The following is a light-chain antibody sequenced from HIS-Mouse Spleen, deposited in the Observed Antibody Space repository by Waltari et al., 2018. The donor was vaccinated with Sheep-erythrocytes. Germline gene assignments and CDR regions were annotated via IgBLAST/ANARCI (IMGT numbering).Light chain of an antibody. CDR3: CSYAGSYNHV. CDR2: EVS. CDR1: SSDFGGYNY. V-gene: IGLV2-8*01. Sequence: QSALTQPPSASGSPGQSVTISCTGTSSDFGGYNYVSWYQQHPGKAPKLMIYEVSKRPSGVPDRFSGSKSGNTASLTISGLQAEDEADYYCCSYAGSYNHVFATGTKVTVL. J-gene: IGLJ1*01.